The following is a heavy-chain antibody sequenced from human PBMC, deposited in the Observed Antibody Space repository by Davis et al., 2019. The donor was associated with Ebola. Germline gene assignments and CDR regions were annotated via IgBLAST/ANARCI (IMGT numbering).Heavy chain of an antibody. D-gene: IGHD4-17*01. CDR3: ARIRCGVTTCHAFDI. CDR1: GGSISSYY. J-gene: IGHJ3*02. CDR2: IYYSGST. Sequence: SETLSLTCTVSGGSISSYYWSWIRQPPGKGLEWIGSIYYSGSTYYNPSLKSRVTISVDTSKNQFSLKLSSVTAADTAVYYCARIRCGVTTCHAFDIWGQGTMVTVSS. V-gene: IGHV4-59*01.